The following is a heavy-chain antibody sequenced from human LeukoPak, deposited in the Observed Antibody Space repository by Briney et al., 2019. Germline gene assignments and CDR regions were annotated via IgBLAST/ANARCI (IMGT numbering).Heavy chain of an antibody. Sequence: GGSLGLSCAASGFTFSSYAMSWVRQAPGKGLEWVAVISYDGSNKYYADSVKGRFTISRDNSKNTLYLQMNSLRAEDTAVYYCARDPTGQYYFDYWGQGTLVTVSS. D-gene: IGHD3-9*01. V-gene: IGHV3-30-3*01. J-gene: IGHJ4*02. CDR1: GFTFSSYA. CDR3: ARDPTGQYYFDY. CDR2: ISYDGSNK.